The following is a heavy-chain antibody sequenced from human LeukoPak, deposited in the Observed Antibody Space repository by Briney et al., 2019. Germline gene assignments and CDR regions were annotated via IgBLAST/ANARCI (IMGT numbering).Heavy chain of an antibody. Sequence: PGGSLRLSCAASGFIFTDYGMHWVRQAPGKGLEWLTFIRYDGSDKYYADSVKGRFTISRDNSKNTLYLQMNSLRPEDTGVYYCAKGQVIDFWGQGTLVAVSS. CDR3: AKGQVIDF. V-gene: IGHV3-30*02. CDR2: IRYDGSDK. J-gene: IGHJ4*02. CDR1: GFIFTDYG.